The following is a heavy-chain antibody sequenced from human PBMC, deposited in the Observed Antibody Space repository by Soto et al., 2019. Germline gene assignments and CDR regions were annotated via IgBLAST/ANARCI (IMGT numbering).Heavy chain of an antibody. CDR2: ISGSGGST. CDR1: GFTFSNYA. D-gene: IGHD6-13*01. V-gene: IGHV3-23*01. Sequence: EVQLLESGGGLVQPGGSLRLSCAASGFTFSNYAVTWVRQAPGQGLEWVSTISGSGGSTYYAVSVKGRFTSSRDNSKNTLYLQMNSLRAEDTAVYCCANEQGSSWDVVDYWGQGTLVTVSS. J-gene: IGHJ4*02. CDR3: ANEQGSSWDVVDY.